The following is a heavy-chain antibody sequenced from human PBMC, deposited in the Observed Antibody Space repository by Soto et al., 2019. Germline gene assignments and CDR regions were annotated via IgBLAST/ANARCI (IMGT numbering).Heavy chain of an antibody. D-gene: IGHD3-22*01. CDR2: IFSNDEK. V-gene: IGHV2-26*01. Sequence: QVTLKESGPVLVNPTETLTLTCTVSGFSLSNARMGVSWIRQPPGKALEWLAHIFSNDEKSYSTSLKSRLTISKDTSKSQVVLTMTNMDPVDTATYYCARSYYYDSSGYYYGSPDAFDIWGQGTMVTVSS. J-gene: IGHJ3*02. CDR1: GFSLSNARMG. CDR3: ARSYYYDSSGYYYGSPDAFDI.